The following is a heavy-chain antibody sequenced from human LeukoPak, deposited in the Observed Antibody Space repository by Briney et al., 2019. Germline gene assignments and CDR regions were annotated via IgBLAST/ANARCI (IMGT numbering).Heavy chain of an antibody. CDR1: GFSLSIYA. V-gene: IGHV3-23*01. Sequence: GGSLRLSCTASGFSLSIYALSWVRQAPGKGLEWVSGIRGSGAITYYADSVKGRFTISRDNSKSTLFLHMNSLRAEDTAVYYCAKDRGSWFALFDSWGQGTLVTVSS. CDR3: AKDRGSWFALFDS. D-gene: IGHD6-13*01. CDR2: IRGSGAIT. J-gene: IGHJ4*02.